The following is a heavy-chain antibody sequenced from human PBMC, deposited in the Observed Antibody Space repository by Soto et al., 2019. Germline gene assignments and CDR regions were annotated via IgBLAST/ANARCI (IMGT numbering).Heavy chain of an antibody. CDR1: GFTFSSYA. CDR3: AKGDYYDFWSGYYYYFDY. CDR2: ISGSGGRT. V-gene: IGHV3-23*01. Sequence: EVQLLESGGGLVQPGGSLRLSCAASGFTFSSYAMSWVRQVPGKGLDWVSIISGSGGRTYYADSVKGRFTISRDNSNNTLYLQMNSLRAEETALYYCAKGDYYDFWSGYYYYFDYWGQGTMVTVSS. D-gene: IGHD3-3*01. J-gene: IGHJ4*02.